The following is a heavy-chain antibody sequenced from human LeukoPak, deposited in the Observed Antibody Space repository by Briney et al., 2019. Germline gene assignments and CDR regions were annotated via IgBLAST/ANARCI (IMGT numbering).Heavy chain of an antibody. CDR2: IYYSGRT. V-gene: IGHV4-59*01. Sequence: SETLSLTCAVYGGSFSAYYWSWIRQPPGKGLEWIGYIYYSGRTNYNPSLKSRVTISVDSSKNQFSLNLSSVTAADTAVYYCARVRGAIEAHNWLDRWGQGTLVTVSS. CDR1: GGSFSAYY. D-gene: IGHD5-12*01. J-gene: IGHJ5*02. CDR3: ARVRGAIEAHNWLDR.